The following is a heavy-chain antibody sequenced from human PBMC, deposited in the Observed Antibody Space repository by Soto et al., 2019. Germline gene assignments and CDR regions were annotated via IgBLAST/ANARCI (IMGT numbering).Heavy chain of an antibody. V-gene: IGHV4-34*01. CDR3: ARGPTLRFLEWLLSKAKTGYYYYGMDV. CDR1: GGSFSGYY. Sequence: KPSETLSLTCAVYGGSFSGYYWSWIRQPPGKGLEWIGEINHSGSTNYNPSLKSRVTISVDTSKNQFSLKLSSVTAADTAVYYCARGPTLRFLEWLLSKAKTGYYYYGMDVWGQGTTVTVSS. J-gene: IGHJ6*02. CDR2: INHSGST. D-gene: IGHD3-3*01.